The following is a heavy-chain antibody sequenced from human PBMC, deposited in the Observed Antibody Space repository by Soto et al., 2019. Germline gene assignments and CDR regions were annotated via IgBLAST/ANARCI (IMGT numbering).Heavy chain of an antibody. D-gene: IGHD3-10*01. CDR3: ARHGDHSWFGELLLGPTSGLDAFGI. CDR2: IYYSGST. J-gene: IGHJ3*02. Sequence: SETLSLTCTVSGGSISSSSYYWGWIRQPPGKGLEWIGSIYYSGSTYYNPSLKSRVTISVDTSKNQFSLKLSSVTAADTAVYYCARHGDHSWFGELLLGPTSGLDAFGIWGQGTMVTVSS. V-gene: IGHV4-39*01. CDR1: GGSISSSSYY.